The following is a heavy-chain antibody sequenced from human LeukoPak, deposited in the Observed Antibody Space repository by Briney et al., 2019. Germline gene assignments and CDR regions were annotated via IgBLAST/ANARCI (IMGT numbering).Heavy chain of an antibody. V-gene: IGHV3-11*01. CDR3: ARDSYDFWSGYYYGMDV. J-gene: IGHJ6*02. CDR2: ISSSGSTI. CDR1: GFTFSDYY. D-gene: IGHD3-3*01. Sequence: GGSLRLSCAASGFTFSDYYMSWIRQAPGKGLEWVSYISSSGSTIYYADSVKGRFTISRDNAKNSLYLQMNSLRAEDTAVYYCARDSYDFWSGYYYGMDVWGQGTTVTASS.